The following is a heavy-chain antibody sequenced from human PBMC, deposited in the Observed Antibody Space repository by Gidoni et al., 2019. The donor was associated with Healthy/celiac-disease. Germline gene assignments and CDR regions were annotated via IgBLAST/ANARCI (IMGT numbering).Heavy chain of an antibody. V-gene: IGHV3-53*04. Sequence: EVQLVESGGGLVQPGGSLRLSCAASGFTVSSNYMSWVRQAPGKGLEWGAVSCSGGSTYYADSGKTLFTISRHNTQNPLNLRMNALRAEEKAVYYWARGYYGSSGYYDPWGQGTLVTVSS. CDR2: SCSGGST. D-gene: IGHD3-22*01. J-gene: IGHJ5*02. CDR1: GFTVSSNY. CDR3: ARGYYGSSGYYDP.